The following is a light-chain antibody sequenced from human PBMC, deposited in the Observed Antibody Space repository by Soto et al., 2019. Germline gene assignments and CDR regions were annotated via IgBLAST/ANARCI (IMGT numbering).Light chain of an antibody. CDR3: QQYGSSPPWT. CDR2: GAS. J-gene: IGKJ1*01. CDR1: QSVSSSY. V-gene: IGKV3-20*01. Sequence: EIVLTQSPGTLSLSPGERATLSCRASQSVSSSYLAWYQQKPGQAPRLLIYGASSRATGIPDRFSGSGSGTDFTLTISRLEPEDFAVYSCQQYGSSPPWTFGLGTKVEIK.